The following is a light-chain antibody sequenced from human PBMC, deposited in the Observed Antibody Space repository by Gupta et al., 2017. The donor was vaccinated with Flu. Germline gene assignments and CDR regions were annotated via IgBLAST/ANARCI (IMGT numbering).Light chain of an antibody. CDR1: QDIRRK. CDR3: QQYKNGHHHFFT. J-gene: IGKJ3*01. Sequence: LFVYPGERDTLSCRASQDIRRKLVWYKKKPGQAPRLRIYGESTRARGGTDRCSGSGYGKECTITISSLQSEECAVYYCQQYKNGHHHFFTFGHGTKVDIK. CDR2: GES. V-gene: IGKV3-15*01.